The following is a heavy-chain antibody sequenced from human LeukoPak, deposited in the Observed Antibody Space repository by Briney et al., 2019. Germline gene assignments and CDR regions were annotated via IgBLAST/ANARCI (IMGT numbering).Heavy chain of an antibody. D-gene: IGHD3-16*01. CDR1: GFTFSSYE. J-gene: IGHJ3*02. CDR2: ISSSGTTI. V-gene: IGHV3-48*03. Sequence: GGSLRLSCAAPGFTFSSYEMNWVRQAPGRGLEWVSYISSSGTTIYYADSVKGRFTTSRDNAKNSLYLQMNSLRAEDTAIYYCAREGDNDAFDIWGQGTMVTVSS. CDR3: AREGDNDAFDI.